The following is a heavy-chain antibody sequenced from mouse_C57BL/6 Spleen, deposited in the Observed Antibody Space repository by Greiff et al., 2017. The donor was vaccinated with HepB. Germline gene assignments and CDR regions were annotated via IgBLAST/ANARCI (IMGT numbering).Heavy chain of an antibody. D-gene: IGHD1-1*01. Sequence: EVQLKESGPGMVKPSQSLSLTCTVTGYSITSGYDWHWIRHFPGNKLEWMGYISYSGSTNYNPSLKSRISITHDTSKNHFFLKLNSVTTEDTATYYCARDPDYYGSSYWYFDVWGTGTTVTVSS. CDR1: GYSITSGYD. CDR2: ISYSGST. J-gene: IGHJ1*03. V-gene: IGHV3-1*01. CDR3: ARDPDYYGSSYWYFDV.